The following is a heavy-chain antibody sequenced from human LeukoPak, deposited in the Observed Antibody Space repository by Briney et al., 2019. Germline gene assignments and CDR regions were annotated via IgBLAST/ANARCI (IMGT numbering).Heavy chain of an antibody. V-gene: IGHV4-4*07. CDR2: IFPSGGN. CDR1: GVSISTYS. D-gene: IGHD3-9*01. Sequence: PSETLSLTCTVSGVSISTYSWSWIRQPAGKGLEWLGRIFPSGGNNYDPSLQSRVSLSVDRSKSQFYLKMTSVTAADTAVYYCARDLTVRQLTGHKYYFDNWGQGTLVAVSS. J-gene: IGHJ4*02. CDR3: ARDLTVRQLTGHKYYFDN.